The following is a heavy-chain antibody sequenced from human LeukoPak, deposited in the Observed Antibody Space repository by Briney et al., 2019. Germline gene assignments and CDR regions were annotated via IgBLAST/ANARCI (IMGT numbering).Heavy chain of an antibody. Sequence: GTLRLSCAASGFTFSSYGMSWVRQAPGKGLEWVSTVSGSSFSTYYADSVKGRFTISRDNSKNTLYLQMNSLRAEDTAVYYCAKDTGSGYDYFSYYFDYWGQGTLVTVSS. CDR3: AKDTGSGYDYFSYYFDY. D-gene: IGHD5-12*01. CDR1: GFTFSSYG. J-gene: IGHJ4*02. V-gene: IGHV3-23*01. CDR2: VSGSSFST.